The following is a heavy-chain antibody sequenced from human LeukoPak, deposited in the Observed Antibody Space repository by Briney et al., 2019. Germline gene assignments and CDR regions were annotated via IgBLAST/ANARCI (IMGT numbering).Heavy chain of an antibody. J-gene: IGHJ4*02. CDR2: ISSSSSYI. CDR3: ARDSSSGWYDFDY. Sequence: GGSLRLSCAASGFTFSSYEMNWVRQAPGKGLEWVSSISSSSSYIYYADSVKGRFTISRDNAKNSLYLQMNSLRAEDTAVYYCARDSSSGWYDFDYWGQGTLVTVSS. CDR1: GFTFSSYE. V-gene: IGHV3-21*01. D-gene: IGHD6-19*01.